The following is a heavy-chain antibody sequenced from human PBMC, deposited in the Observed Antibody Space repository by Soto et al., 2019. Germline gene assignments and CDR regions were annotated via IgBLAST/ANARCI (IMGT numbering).Heavy chain of an antibody. CDR1: GGSVSTGMKY. V-gene: IGHV4-61*01. J-gene: IGHJ6*02. CDR3: MKAHESGDFLGMSV. D-gene: IGHD3-10*01. Sequence: SETLSLTCTVSGGSVSTGMKYWGWVRQPPGKALEFIGYMYKTGETLLNSSLKSRVTLSMETSRNQFSLTLSSVTAADTAVYFCMKAHESGDFLGMSVWGPGTTVTVSS. CDR2: MYKTGET.